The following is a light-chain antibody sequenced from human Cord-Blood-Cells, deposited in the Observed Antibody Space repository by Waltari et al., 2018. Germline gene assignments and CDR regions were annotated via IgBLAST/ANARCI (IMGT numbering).Light chain of an antibody. CDR3: QQYDNLPYT. CDR1: QDISNY. Sequence: EIQITQSPSPLSASVGDRVTITCQASQDISNYLNWYQQKPGKTPKLLIYDSSNLETGVPSRFSGSGPGTDVTFTISNLQPEDITTYYCQQYDNLPYTFGQGTKLEIK. CDR2: DSS. V-gene: IGKV1-33*01. J-gene: IGKJ2*01.